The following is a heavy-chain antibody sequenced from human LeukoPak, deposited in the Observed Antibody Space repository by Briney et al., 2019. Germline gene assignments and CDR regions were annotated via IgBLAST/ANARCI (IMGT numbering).Heavy chain of an antibody. J-gene: IGHJ3*02. CDR3: AILITGTTTAFDI. Sequence: KPSETLSLTCSVSGGSISGYYWTWIRQPAGKGLEWIGRVYTSGSTHYNPSLKTRLTMSVDTSKNQFSLKLSSVTAADTAVYYCAILITGTTTAFDIWGQGTMVTVSS. D-gene: IGHD1-7*01. V-gene: IGHV4-4*07. CDR1: GGSISGYY. CDR2: VYTSGST.